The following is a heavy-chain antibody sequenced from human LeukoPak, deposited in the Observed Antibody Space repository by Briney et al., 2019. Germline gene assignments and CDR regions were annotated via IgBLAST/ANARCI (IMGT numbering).Heavy chain of an antibody. J-gene: IGHJ4*02. V-gene: IGHV3-74*01. D-gene: IGHD1-26*01. CDR3: ARADVGTTIVY. CDR2: INSDGSST. CDR1: GFTFSSYW. Sequence: PGGSLRLSCAASGFTFSSYWMHWVRQAPGKGLVWVSRINSDGSSTSYADSVKGRFTISRDNAKNTLYLQMSSLRAEDTAVYYCARADVGTTIVYWGQGTLVTVSS.